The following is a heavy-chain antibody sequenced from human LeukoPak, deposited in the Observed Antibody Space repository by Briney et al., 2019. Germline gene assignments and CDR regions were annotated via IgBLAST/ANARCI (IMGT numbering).Heavy chain of an antibody. CDR3: ARGDTAMVHFDY. D-gene: IGHD5-18*01. V-gene: IGHV3-7*03. CDR2: IKQDGSEK. J-gene: IGHJ4*02. CDR1: GFTVSSYW. Sequence: GGSLRLSCAASGFTVSSYWMSWVRQAPGKGLEWVANIKQDGSEKYYVDSVKGRFTISRDNAKNSLYLQMNSLRAEDTAVYYCARGDTAMVHFDYWGQGTLVTVSS.